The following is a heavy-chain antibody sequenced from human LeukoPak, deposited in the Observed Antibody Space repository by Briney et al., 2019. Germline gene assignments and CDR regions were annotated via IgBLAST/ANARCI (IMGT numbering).Heavy chain of an antibody. V-gene: IGHV4-30-4*08. CDR3: ARDKGGGEPHFDY. Sequence: SETPSLTCTVSGGSISSGDYYWRWLRQPPGKGLEWIGYIYYSGSTYYNPSLKSRVTISVDTSKNQFSLKLSSVTAADTAVYYCARDKGGGEPHFDYWGQGTLVTVSS. J-gene: IGHJ4*02. CDR1: GGSISSGDYY. D-gene: IGHD1-14*01. CDR2: IYYSGST.